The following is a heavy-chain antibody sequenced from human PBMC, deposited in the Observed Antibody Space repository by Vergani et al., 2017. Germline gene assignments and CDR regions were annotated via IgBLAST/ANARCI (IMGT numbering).Heavy chain of an antibody. V-gene: IGHV3-43D*04. CDR2: ISWDGGST. CDR3: ARDRVDIVATTTYYYYYYGMDV. D-gene: IGHD5-12*01. Sequence: EVQLVESGGVVVQPGGSLRLSCAASGFTFNDYAMYWVRQAPGKGLECVSLISWDGGSTYYADSVKGRFTISRDNSKNSLYLQMNSLRAEDTALYYYARDRVDIVATTTYYYYYYGMDVWGQGTTVTVSS. J-gene: IGHJ6*02. CDR1: GFTFNDYA.